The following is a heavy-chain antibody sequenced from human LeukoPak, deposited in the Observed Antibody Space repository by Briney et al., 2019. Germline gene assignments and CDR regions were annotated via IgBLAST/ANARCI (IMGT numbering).Heavy chain of an antibody. CDR3: ARDFDAHCSSTSCYVAYYYYYGMDV. CDR2: ISSSSSTI. Sequence: PGGSLRLSCAASGFTFSSYSMNWVRQAPGKGLEWVSYISSSSSTIYYADSVKGRFTISRDNAKNSLYLQMNSLRAEDTAVYYCARDFDAHCSSTSCYVAYYYYYGMDVWGQGTTVTVSS. V-gene: IGHV3-48*01. D-gene: IGHD2-2*01. CDR1: GFTFSSYS. J-gene: IGHJ6*02.